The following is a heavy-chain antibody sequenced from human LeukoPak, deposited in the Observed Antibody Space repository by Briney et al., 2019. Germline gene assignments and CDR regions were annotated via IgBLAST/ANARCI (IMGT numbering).Heavy chain of an antibody. Sequence: GESLKISCKGSGFSLTNYWIGWVRQMPGKGLEWMGTIYPVDFDTRDSPSFQGQVTISADKSISTAYLQWSSLKASDTAMYYCARGYCSGDPCYLDYWGQGTLVTVSS. V-gene: IGHV5-51*01. CDR3: ARGYCSGDPCYLDY. J-gene: IGHJ4*02. CDR1: GFSLTNYW. CDR2: IYPVDFDT. D-gene: IGHD2-15*01.